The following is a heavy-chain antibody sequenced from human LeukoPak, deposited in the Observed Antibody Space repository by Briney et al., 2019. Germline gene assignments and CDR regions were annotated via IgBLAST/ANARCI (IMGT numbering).Heavy chain of an antibody. Sequence: GVSLRLSCVASGFTFGDYPMHWVRQVPGKGLEWVSGINWNGGSIGYADSVKGRFTISRDNAKNSLYLQMNSLRAEDTALYYCAKDGRFSGSPYFYYMDVWGKGTTITVS. J-gene: IGHJ6*03. CDR3: AKDGRFSGSPYFYYMDV. CDR1: GFTFGDYP. V-gene: IGHV3-9*01. D-gene: IGHD1-26*01. CDR2: INWNGGSI.